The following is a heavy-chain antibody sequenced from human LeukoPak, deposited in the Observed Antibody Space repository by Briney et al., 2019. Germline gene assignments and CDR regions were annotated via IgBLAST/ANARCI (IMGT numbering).Heavy chain of an antibody. J-gene: IGHJ6*03. Sequence: PSETLSLTCAVYGGSFSGYYWSWIRQPPGKGLEWIGEINHSGSTNYNPSLKSRVTISVDTSKNQFSLKLSSVTAADTAVYYCVGGSFGYYDSSGYYSYNYYYYYMDVWGKGTTVTVSS. D-gene: IGHD3-22*01. CDR1: GGSFSGYY. CDR3: VGGSFGYYDSSGYYSYNYYYYYMDV. CDR2: INHSGST. V-gene: IGHV4-34*01.